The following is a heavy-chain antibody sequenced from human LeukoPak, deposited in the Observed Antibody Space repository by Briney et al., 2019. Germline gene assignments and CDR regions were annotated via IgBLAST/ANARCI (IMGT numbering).Heavy chain of an antibody. D-gene: IGHD4-11*01. CDR2: IYYSGST. V-gene: IGHV4-39*07. CDR1: GGSISSSSYY. CDR3: ARIDDYSNVHYYYYMDV. J-gene: IGHJ6*03. Sequence: SETLSLTCTVPGGSISSSSYYWGWIRQPPGKGLEWIGSIYYSGSTYYNPSLKSRVIISVDTSKNQFSLKLSSVTAADTAVYYCARIDDYSNVHYYYYMDVWGKGTTVTVSS.